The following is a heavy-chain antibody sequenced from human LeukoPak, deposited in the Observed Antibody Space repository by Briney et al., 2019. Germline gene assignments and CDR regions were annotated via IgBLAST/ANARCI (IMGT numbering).Heavy chain of an antibody. Sequence: ASVKVSCKASGYTFTSYGISWVRQAPGQGLEWMRWISAYNGNTNYAQKLQGRVTMTTDTSTSTAYMELRSLRSDDTAVYYCATLCCGSYYMDVWGKGTTVTVSS. D-gene: IGHD2-15*01. J-gene: IGHJ6*03. CDR2: ISAYNGNT. V-gene: IGHV1-18*01. CDR1: GYTFTSYG. CDR3: ATLCCGSYYMDV.